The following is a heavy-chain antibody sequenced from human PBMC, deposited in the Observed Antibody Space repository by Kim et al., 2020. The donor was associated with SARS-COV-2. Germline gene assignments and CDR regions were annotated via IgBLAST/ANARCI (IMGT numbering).Heavy chain of an antibody. V-gene: IGHV1-46*01. Sequence: ASVKVSCKASGYTFTSYYMHWVRQAPGQGLEWMGIINPSGGSTSYAQKFQGRVTMTRDTSTSTVYMELSSLRSEDTAVYYCAREATKCSGGSCYHYNWFDPWGQGTLVTVSS. CDR1: GYTFTSYY. CDR2: INPSGGST. J-gene: IGHJ5*02. D-gene: IGHD2-15*01. CDR3: AREATKCSGGSCYHYNWFDP.